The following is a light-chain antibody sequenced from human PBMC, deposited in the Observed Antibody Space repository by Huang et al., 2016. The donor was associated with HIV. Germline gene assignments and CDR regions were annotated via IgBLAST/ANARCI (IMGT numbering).Light chain of an antibody. J-gene: IGKJ3*01. CDR3: QQYNNWPPFT. CDR1: QSVGSN. CDR2: GAF. V-gene: IGKV3-15*01. Sequence: EIVMTQSPATLSVSPGERATLSCRASQSVGSNLARYQQKPGQAPRLLIDGAFTRATGIPARFSGSGSGTEFTLTISSLQSEDFAVYYCQQYNNWPPFTFGPGTKVDIK.